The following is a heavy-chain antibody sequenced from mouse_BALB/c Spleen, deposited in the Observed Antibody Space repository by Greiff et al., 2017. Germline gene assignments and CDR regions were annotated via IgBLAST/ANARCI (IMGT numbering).Heavy chain of an antibody. CDR2: INPGSGGT. CDR3: ARSGGLRQAY. Sequence: QVQLQQSGAELVRPGTSVKVSCKASGYAFTNYLIEWVKQRPGQGLEWIGVINPGSGGTNYNEKFKGKATLTADKSSSTAYMQLSSLTSDDSAVYFCARSGGLRQAYWGQGTLVTVSA. D-gene: IGHD2-4*01. CDR1: GYAFTNYL. V-gene: IGHV1-54*01. J-gene: IGHJ3*01.